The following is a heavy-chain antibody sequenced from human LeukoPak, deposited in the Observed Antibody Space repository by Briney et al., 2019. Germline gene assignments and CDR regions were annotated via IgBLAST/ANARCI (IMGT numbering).Heavy chain of an antibody. CDR3: ARQRYSSGGDNAFDI. CDR2: IYPGDSDT. Sequence: GEPLKISCKGSGYSFTSYWIGWLGQMPGKGLEWLGIIYPGDSDTRSSPSFQGQVTISADKSIRTAYLQWSSLKASDTAMYYCARQRYSSGGDNAFDIWGQGTMVTVSS. J-gene: IGHJ3*02. CDR1: GYSFTSYW. V-gene: IGHV5-51*01. D-gene: IGHD6-19*01.